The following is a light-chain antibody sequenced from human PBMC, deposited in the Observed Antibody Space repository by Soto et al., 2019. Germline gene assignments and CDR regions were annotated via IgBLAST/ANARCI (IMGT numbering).Light chain of an antibody. J-gene: IGKJ5*01. CDR2: GAF. V-gene: IGKV3-11*01. CDR1: PSVTNY. Sequence: EIVLTQSPATLSLSPVSRATLSCRDSPSVTNYLAWYQQKPGRAPRLLIYGAFNRATGIPARFSGSGSGTDFTLTISSLEPEDFAVYYCQQRNIWPPVTFGQGTRLEIK. CDR3: QQRNIWPPVT.